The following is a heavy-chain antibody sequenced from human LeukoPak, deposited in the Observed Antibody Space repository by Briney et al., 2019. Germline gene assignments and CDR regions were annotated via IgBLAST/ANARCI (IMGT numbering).Heavy chain of an antibody. Sequence: GASVKVSCKASGYTFITYGISWVRQAPGQGLEWMGWVSAYADDTNYVQKYQGRVSMTTDTSTSTAYMELRSLRSDDTAVYYCARDCMGCHGFDYWGQGTLVTVSS. CDR3: ARDCMGCHGFDY. V-gene: IGHV1-18*01. J-gene: IGHJ4*02. CDR2: VSAYADDT. D-gene: IGHD1-26*01. CDR1: GYTFITYG.